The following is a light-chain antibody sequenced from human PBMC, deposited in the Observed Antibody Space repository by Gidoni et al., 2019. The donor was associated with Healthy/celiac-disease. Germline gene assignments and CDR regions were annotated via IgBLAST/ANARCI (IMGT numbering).Light chain of an antibody. J-gene: IGLJ2*01. CDR1: KLGDKS. Sequence: SYELPQPPSVSVSPGQTVSITCSGVKLGDKSACWYQQKPGQSPVLVIYQDTKRPSGIPERFSGSNSGNTATLTISGTQAMDEADYYCQAWDSSTYVVFGGGTKLTVL. CDR2: QDT. V-gene: IGLV3-1*01. CDR3: QAWDSSTYVV.